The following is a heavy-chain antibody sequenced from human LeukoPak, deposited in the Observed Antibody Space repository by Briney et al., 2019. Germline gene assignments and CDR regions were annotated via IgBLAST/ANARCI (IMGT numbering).Heavy chain of an antibody. V-gene: IGHV1-69*01. CDR1: GGTFSSYA. CDR2: IIPIFGTA. J-gene: IGHJ6*02. CDR3: ARDRYDFWSGYSDGGRYGMDV. Sequence: SVKVSCKASGGTFSSYAISWVRQAPGQGLEWMGGIIPIFGTANYAQKFQGRVTITADESTSTAYMELSSLRSEDTAVYYCARDRYDFWSGYSDGGRYGMDVWGQGTTVTVSS. D-gene: IGHD3-3*01.